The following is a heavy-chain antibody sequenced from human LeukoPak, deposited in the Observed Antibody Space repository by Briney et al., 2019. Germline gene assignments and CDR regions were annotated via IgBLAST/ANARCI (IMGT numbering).Heavy chain of an antibody. CDR1: GVTFRNHG. V-gene: IGHV3-23*01. CDR2: IIGTGDST. D-gene: IGHD2-2*01. CDR3: ASLYHDYGDY. J-gene: IGHJ4*02. Sequence: GGSLRLSCAASGVTFRNHGMSWVRQAPGKGLEWVSGIIGTGDSTFYADPVNSRFTISRDNSRNTLSLHTNSLRVDDTAVYYCASLYHDYGDYWGQGALVTVSS.